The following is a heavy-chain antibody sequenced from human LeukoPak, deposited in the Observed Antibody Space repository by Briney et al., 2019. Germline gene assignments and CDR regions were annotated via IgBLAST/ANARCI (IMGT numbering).Heavy chain of an antibody. V-gene: IGHV4-59*13. CDR2: IHYSGST. CDR1: GGSISSSY. D-gene: IGHD6-13*01. Sequence: SETLSLTCNVSGGSISSSYWNWIRQPPGKGLEYIAYIHYSGSTNYNPSLRSRVTISLDTSKNQFSLKLDSVTAADTAVYYCARGSGWYYFENWGQGTLVTVSS. J-gene: IGHJ4*02. CDR3: ARGSGWYYFEN.